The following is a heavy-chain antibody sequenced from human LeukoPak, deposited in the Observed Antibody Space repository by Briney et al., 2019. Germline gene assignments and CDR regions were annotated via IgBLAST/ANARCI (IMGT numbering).Heavy chain of an antibody. Sequence: GASVKVSCKASGYTFTSYAMHWVRQAPGQRLEWMGWINAGNGNTKYSQKFQGRVTITRDTSAGTAYMELSSLRSEDTAVYYCAREEGSGWYYFDYWGQGTLVTVSS. D-gene: IGHD6-19*01. CDR3: AREEGSGWYYFDY. CDR2: INAGNGNT. J-gene: IGHJ4*02. CDR1: GYTFTSYA. V-gene: IGHV1-3*01.